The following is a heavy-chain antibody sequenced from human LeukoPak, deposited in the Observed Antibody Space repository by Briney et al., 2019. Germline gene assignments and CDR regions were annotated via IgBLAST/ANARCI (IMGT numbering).Heavy chain of an antibody. CDR3: AKEGGHYYDISGYYVPYDY. D-gene: IGHD3-22*01. J-gene: IGHJ4*02. CDR1: GFTFSGYA. V-gene: IGHV3-23*01. CDR2: ISGSGGST. Sequence: PAGTLRLSCAVSGFTFSGYAMSWVRQAPGQGLEWVSAISGSGGSTYYADSAKGRFTISRDNSKNTLYLQINSLRAEDTAVYYCAKEGGHYYDISGYYVPYDYWGQGTLVTVSS.